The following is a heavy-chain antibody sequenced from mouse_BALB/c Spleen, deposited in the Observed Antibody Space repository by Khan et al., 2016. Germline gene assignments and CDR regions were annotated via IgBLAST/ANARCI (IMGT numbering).Heavy chain of an antibody. D-gene: IGHD1-1*01. J-gene: IGHJ3*01. Sequence: QIQLVQSGPELKKPGETVKISCKASDYTFTDYSMHWVKQAPGKGLKWMGWINTETGEPTYADDLKGRFAFSLETSASTAYLQINNLKNEDTATYFCARGNYYGSSAYWGQGTLVTVSA. CDR1: DYTFTDYS. CDR2: INTETGEP. V-gene: IGHV9-2-1*01. CDR3: ARGNYYGSSAY.